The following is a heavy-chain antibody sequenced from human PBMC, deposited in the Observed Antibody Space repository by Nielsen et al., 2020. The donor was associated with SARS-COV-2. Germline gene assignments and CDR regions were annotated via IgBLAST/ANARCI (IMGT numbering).Heavy chain of an antibody. J-gene: IGHJ4*02. CDR2: IIPLFGTT. D-gene: IGHD4-17*01. Sequence: SVKVSCKASGGAFNSHAMSWVRQAPGQGLEWMGGIIPLFGTTIYAQKFQGRVTIVADASTNTANMELNNLRSEDTAVYYCARQGGDHDIDYWGQGTLVTVSS. V-gene: IGHV1-69*13. CDR1: GGAFNSHA. CDR3: ARQGGDHDIDY.